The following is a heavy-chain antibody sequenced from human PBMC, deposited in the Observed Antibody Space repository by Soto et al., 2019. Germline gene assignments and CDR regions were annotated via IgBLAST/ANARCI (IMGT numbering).Heavy chain of an antibody. CDR3: VTSYYYDHVQH. Sequence: EVQLVETGGGLIQPGGSLRLSCTASGFTVSSNYMSWVRKAPGKGLEWVSVIYSGGSTYYADSVKGRFTISRDNSKNTLYLQMNSLRAEDTAVYYCVTSYYYDHVQHWGQGTLVTVSS. CDR1: GFTVSSNY. V-gene: IGHV3-53*02. J-gene: IGHJ1*01. D-gene: IGHD3-22*01. CDR2: IYSGGST.